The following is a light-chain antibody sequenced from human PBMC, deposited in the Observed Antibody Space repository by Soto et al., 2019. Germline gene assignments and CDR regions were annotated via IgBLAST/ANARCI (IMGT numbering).Light chain of an antibody. CDR3: AAWDDSLNGVV. CDR2: SNS. J-gene: IGLJ2*01. Sequence: QSVLTQPPSASGTPGQRVTISCSGGSSNIGINAVNWYQQLPGTAPKLLLYSNSQRPSGVPDRFSGSKSGTSASLAISGLHSEDEADYYCAAWDDSLNGVVFGGGTQLTVL. V-gene: IGLV1-44*01. CDR1: SSNIGINA.